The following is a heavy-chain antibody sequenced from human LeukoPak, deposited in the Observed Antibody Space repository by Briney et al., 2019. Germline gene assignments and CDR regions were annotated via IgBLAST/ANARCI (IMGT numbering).Heavy chain of an antibody. D-gene: IGHD4-23*01. CDR3: AGGGFSGFDH. CDR1: QSTFYNYW. V-gene: IGHV3-74*03. CDR2: VNSDGTST. J-gene: IGHJ4*02. Sequence: GGSLRLSCAAAQSTFYNYWMHWVRLVPGKGLAWVSRVNSDGTSTTYADSVKGRFTVSRDNAQNTLYLQMDSLRVDDTAVYYCAGGGFSGFDHWGQGILVTVSS.